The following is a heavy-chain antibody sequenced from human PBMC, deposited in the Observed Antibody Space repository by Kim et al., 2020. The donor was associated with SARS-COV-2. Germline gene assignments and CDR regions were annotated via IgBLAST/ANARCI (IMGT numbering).Heavy chain of an antibody. CDR2: IRGDARGP. J-gene: IGHJ4*02. D-gene: IGHD6-19*01. V-gene: IGHV3-74*01. CDR1: GFTFSSHW. Sequence: GGSLRLSCVASGFTFSSHWMYWVRQVPGKRLVWVARIRGDARGPDYEDSVKGRFTISRDNAKSTVFLQMDRLTVEDTARYFCVRGSRAWSGIDFWGQGTRVTVS. CDR3: VRGSRAWSGIDF.